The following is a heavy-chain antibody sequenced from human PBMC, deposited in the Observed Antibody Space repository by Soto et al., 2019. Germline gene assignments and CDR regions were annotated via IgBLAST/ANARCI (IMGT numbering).Heavy chain of an antibody. Sequence: QVQLVESGGGVVQPGRSLRLSCAASGFTFSNYSMHWVRQAPGKGLEWVAVISYDGSNKYYADSVKGRFTVSRDNSKNTLYLQMNSLRTEDTAVYYCAKDVILWTNYYYYGMDVWGQGTTVTVSS. D-gene: IGHD2-8*01. V-gene: IGHV3-30*18. J-gene: IGHJ6*02. CDR2: ISYDGSNK. CDR1: GFTFSNYS. CDR3: AKDVILWTNYYYYGMDV.